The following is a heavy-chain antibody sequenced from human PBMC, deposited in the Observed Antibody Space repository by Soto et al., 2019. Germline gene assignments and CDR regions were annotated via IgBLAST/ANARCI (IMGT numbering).Heavy chain of an antibody. V-gene: IGHV1-18*01. CDR1: GYTFTSYG. Sequence: QVQLVQSGAEVKKPGASVKVSCKASGYTFTSYGISWVRQAPGQGLEWMGWISAYNGNTNYAQRIQGRVTITTDTYTSTAYIERRSLRSSDTAVYYCAREGCSGGSCYGWCDPWGQGTLVTVSS. CDR2: ISAYNGNT. D-gene: IGHD2-15*01. J-gene: IGHJ5*02. CDR3: AREGCSGGSCYGWCDP.